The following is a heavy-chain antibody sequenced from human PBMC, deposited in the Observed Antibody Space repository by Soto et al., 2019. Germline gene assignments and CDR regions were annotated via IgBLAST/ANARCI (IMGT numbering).Heavy chain of an antibody. J-gene: IGHJ3*02. CDR1: GFIFSSYA. Sequence: PGGSLRLSCAASGFIFSSYAMSWVRQAPGKGLEWVSAISGSGTTAYYADSVKGRFTFSRDNSKSTMYLQISSLRAEDTAVYYCAKTTDGWFSAFEIWGQGTMVTVSS. D-gene: IGHD6-19*01. V-gene: IGHV3-23*01. CDR2: ISGSGTTA. CDR3: AKTTDGWFSAFEI.